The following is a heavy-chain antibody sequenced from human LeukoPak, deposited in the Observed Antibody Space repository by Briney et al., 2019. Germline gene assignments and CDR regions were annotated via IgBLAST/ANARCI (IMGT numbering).Heavy chain of an antibody. J-gene: IGHJ4*02. Sequence: GGSLRLSCAASGFTFSSHAMSWVRQAPGKGLEWVSGTSGGGGSTYYADSGRGRFTISRDSSKNTMYLQMNSLRAEDTAVYYCAKDSIYDYVWGSYRIDYWGQGTLVTVSS. CDR2: TSGGGGST. CDR1: GFTFSSHA. D-gene: IGHD3-16*02. V-gene: IGHV3-23*01. CDR3: AKDSIYDYVWGSYRIDY.